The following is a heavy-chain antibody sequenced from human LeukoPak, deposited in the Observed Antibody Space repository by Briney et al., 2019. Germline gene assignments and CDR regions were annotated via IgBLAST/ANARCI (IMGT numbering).Heavy chain of an antibody. V-gene: IGHV3-21*04. D-gene: IGHD6-19*01. CDR3: AKESWWLVLLFDY. Sequence: EGSLRLSCAGSGFTFSSYSMNWVRQAPEKGLEWVSCISSSSSYIYYADSVKGRFTISRDNSKNTLYLQMNSLRAEDTAVYYCAKESWWLVLLFDYWGQGTLVTVSS. CDR1: GFTFSSYS. J-gene: IGHJ4*02. CDR2: ISSSSSYI.